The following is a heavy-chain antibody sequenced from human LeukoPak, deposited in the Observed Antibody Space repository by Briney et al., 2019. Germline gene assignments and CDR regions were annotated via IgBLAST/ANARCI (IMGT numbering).Heavy chain of an antibody. CDR2: IKSDGST. D-gene: IGHD3-22*01. CDR3: ARAPSEIGGYYPEYFRH. CDR1: GFTFSSYW. Sequence: GGSLRLSCAASGFTFSSYWMHWLRQAPGKGLVWVSRIKSDGSTNYADSVKGRFTISRDNAKNTLSLQMNSLRAEDTGVYYCARAPSEIGGYYPEYFRHWGQGTLVTVSS. J-gene: IGHJ1*01. V-gene: IGHV3-74*01.